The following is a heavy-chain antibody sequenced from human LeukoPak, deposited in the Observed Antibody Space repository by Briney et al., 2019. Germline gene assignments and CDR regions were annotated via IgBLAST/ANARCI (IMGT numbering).Heavy chain of an antibody. CDR3: ARSDRYGRLRVFDY. V-gene: IGHV3-21*01. D-gene: IGHD1-1*01. CDR2: ISSSSSYI. Sequence: GGSLRLSCAASGFTFSSYSMNWVRQTPGKGLEWVSSISSSSSYIYYADSVKGRFTISRDNAKSSLYLQMNSLRAEDTAVYYCARSDRYGRLRVFDYWGQGTLVTVSS. CDR1: GFTFSSYS. J-gene: IGHJ4*02.